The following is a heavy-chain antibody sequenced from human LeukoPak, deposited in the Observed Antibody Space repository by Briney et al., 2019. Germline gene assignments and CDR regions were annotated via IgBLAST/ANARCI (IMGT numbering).Heavy chain of an antibody. V-gene: IGHV4-31*03. CDR1: GVSISSGGYY. CDR3: ARTSFGVVIFFDP. Sequence: PSETLSLTCSVSGVSISSGGYYWSWIRQHPGTGLEWNMYSYYSGSTYYNAPLKSRVIISVDTSQNQFSLKLNSVTAGDMAVYYCARTSFGVVIFFDPWGQGTLVTVSS. CDR2: SYYSGST. J-gene: IGHJ5*02. D-gene: IGHD3-3*01.